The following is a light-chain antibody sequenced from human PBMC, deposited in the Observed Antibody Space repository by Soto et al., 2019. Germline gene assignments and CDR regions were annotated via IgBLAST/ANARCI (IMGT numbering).Light chain of an antibody. V-gene: IGKV3-15*01. CDR2: GAS. J-gene: IGKJ4*01. Sequence: IGMTQSPATLSVSPGARATLTCRASQSVSSKVAWYQQKPGQAPRLLIYGASTRATGIPARFSGSGSGTEFTLTISSLQSEDFAVYYCQQYNKWQAVTFGGGTKVDIK. CDR1: QSVSSK. CDR3: QQYNKWQAVT.